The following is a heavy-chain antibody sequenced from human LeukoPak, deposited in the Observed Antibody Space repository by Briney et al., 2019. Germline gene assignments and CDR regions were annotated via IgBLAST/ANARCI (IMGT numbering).Heavy chain of an antibody. Sequence: SETLSLTCTVSGYSINNGYYWGWIRQAPGKGLEWLGSIYHSGSPYYNPSLKSRLTISVDTSKKQFSLKVNSVTAADTAVYYCARVETEGSSWYGVHYFDYWGQGTQVTVSS. J-gene: IGHJ4*02. CDR3: ARVETEGSSWYGVHYFDY. CDR2: IYHSGSP. CDR1: GYSINNGYY. V-gene: IGHV4-38-2*02. D-gene: IGHD6-13*01.